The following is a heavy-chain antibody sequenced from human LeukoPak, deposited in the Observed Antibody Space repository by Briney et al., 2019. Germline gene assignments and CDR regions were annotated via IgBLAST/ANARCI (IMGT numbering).Heavy chain of an antibody. CDR3: ARVVISGWFDP. J-gene: IGHJ5*02. V-gene: IGHV1-18*03. CDR2: ISAYNGNT. D-gene: IGHD3-9*01. Sequence: ASVKVSYKASGYTFTSYGISWVRQAPGQGLEWMGWISAYNGNTNYAQKLQGRVTMTTDTSTSTAYMELRSLRSDDMAVYYCARVVISGWFDPWGQGTLVTVSS. CDR1: GYTFTSYG.